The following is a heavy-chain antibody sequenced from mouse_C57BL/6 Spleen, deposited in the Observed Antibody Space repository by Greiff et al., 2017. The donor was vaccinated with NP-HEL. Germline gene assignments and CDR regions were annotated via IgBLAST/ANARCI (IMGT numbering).Heavy chain of an antibody. Sequence: QVQLQQSGAELVRPGTSVKMSCKASGYTFTNYWIGWAKQRPGHGLEWIGDIYPGGGYTNYNEKFKGKATLTADTSSSTAYMQFSSLTSEDSAIYYCARGEGTYWYFDVWGTGTTVTVSS. J-gene: IGHJ1*03. V-gene: IGHV1-63*01. CDR2: IYPGGGYT. CDR3: ARGEGTYWYFDV. CDR1: GYTFTNYW. D-gene: IGHD2-13*01.